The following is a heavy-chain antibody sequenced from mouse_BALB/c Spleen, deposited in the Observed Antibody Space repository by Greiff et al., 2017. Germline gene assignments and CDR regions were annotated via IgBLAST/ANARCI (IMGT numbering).Heavy chain of an antibody. J-gene: IGHJ3*01. CDR1: GFTFSDYY. V-gene: IGHV5-4*02. Sequence: EVMLVESGGGLVKPGGSLKLSCAASGFTFSDYYMYWVRQTPEKRLEWVATISDGGSYTYYPDSVKGRFTISRDNAKNNLYLQMSSLKSEDTAMYYCARDRDYGSSYLFAYWGQGTLVTVSA. D-gene: IGHD1-1*01. CDR2: ISDGGSYT. CDR3: ARDRDYGSSYLFAY.